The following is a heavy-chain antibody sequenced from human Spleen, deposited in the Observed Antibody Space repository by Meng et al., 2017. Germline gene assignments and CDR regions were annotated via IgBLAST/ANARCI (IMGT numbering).Heavy chain of an antibody. Sequence: GESLKISCAASGFTFSSYVMTWVRQAAGKGLEWVSTVSGSGGSTYYADSVKGRFTISRDNSKNTLYLQMNRLRAEDTAVYYCAKTYCSGGSCYDDYWGQGTLVTVSS. CDR1: GFTFSSYV. V-gene: IGHV3-23*01. CDR2: VSGSGGST. J-gene: IGHJ4*02. CDR3: AKTYCSGGSCYDDY. D-gene: IGHD2-15*01.